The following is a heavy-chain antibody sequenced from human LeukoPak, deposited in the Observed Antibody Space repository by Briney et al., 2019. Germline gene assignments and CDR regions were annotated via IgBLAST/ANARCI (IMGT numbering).Heavy chain of an antibody. D-gene: IGHD1-26*01. J-gene: IGHJ4*02. Sequence: QAGGSLRLSCVASGFTFNNYAMTWVRQAPGKGLEWVSAISGSGYSTYYADSVKGRFTISRDNSKNTLYLQMNSLRAEDTALYFCAQWSRYFDYWGQGTLVTVS. CDR1: GFTFNNYA. CDR3: AQWSRYFDY. CDR2: ISGSGYST. V-gene: IGHV3-23*01.